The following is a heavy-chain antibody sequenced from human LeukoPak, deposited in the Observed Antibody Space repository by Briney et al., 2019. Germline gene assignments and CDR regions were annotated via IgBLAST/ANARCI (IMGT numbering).Heavy chain of an antibody. D-gene: IGHD3-10*01. V-gene: IGHV3-33*01. CDR3: ARDPYYGSGKYYHGMDL. CDR2: MWYDESSE. J-gene: IGHJ6*02. CDR1: GFTFSNYG. Sequence: PGRSLRLSCVASGFTFSNYGMHWVRQAPGKGLEWVAVMWYDESSEYSGDSVKGRFTISRDKSKNTLYLQMNSLRAEDTAVYYCARDPYYGSGKYYHGMDLWGQGTTVTVSS.